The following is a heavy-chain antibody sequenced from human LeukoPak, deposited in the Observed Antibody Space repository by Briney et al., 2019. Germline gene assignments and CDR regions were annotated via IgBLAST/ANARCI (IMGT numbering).Heavy chain of an antibody. V-gene: IGHV4-39*07. CDR3: ASELYYYDSSGYRIRREFDY. Sequence: PSETLSLTCTVSGGSISSSSYSWGWIRQPPGKGLEWIGSIYYSGSTYYNPSLKSRVTISVDTSKNQFSLKLSSVTAADTAVYYCASELYYYDSSGYRIRREFDYWGQGTLVTVSS. CDR1: GGSISSSSYS. D-gene: IGHD3-22*01. CDR2: IYYSGST. J-gene: IGHJ4*02.